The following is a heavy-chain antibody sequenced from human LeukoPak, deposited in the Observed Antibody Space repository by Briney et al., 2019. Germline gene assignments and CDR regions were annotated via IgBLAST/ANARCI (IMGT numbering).Heavy chain of an antibody. D-gene: IGHD6-19*01. Sequence: ASVKVSCKVSGYTLTELSMHWVRQAPGKGLEWMGGFDPEDSETIYSQKFQGIVTLTEDTSTGTAYMELSSLRSEDTAVYYCATRSEAVADPNDAFDIWGQGTMVTVSS. CDR2: FDPEDSET. J-gene: IGHJ3*02. CDR1: GYTLTELS. CDR3: ATRSEAVADPNDAFDI. V-gene: IGHV1-24*01.